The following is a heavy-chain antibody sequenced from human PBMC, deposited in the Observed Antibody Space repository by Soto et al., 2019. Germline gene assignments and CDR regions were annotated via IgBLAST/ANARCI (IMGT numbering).Heavy chain of an antibody. CDR1: GYTFTSYY. D-gene: IGHD6-6*01. V-gene: IGHV1-46*03. CDR2: INPSGGST. CDR3: ARDFKASSSHYIAARRSSNFDY. J-gene: IGHJ4*02. Sequence: GASVKVSCKASGYTFTSYYMHWVRQAPGQGLEWMGIINPSGGSTSYAQKFQGRVTMTRDTSTSTVYMELSSLRSEDTAVYYCARDFKASSSHYIAARRSSNFDYWGQGTLVTVS.